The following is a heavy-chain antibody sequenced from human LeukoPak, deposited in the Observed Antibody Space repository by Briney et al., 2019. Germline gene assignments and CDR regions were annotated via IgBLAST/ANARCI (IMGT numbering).Heavy chain of an antibody. CDR1: GYTFTRYD. CDR2: ISAYNGNT. CDR3: ARVVISYSGYDPAQLFDY. D-gene: IGHD5-12*01. J-gene: IGHJ4*02. V-gene: IGHV1-18*04. Sequence: GASVKASCKASGYTFTRYDISWVRQAPGQRLEGWGGISAYNGNTYYAQKLQDRVTMTTETSTSTAYMELRSLRSDDTAVYYCARVVISYSGYDPAQLFDYWGQGTLVTVSS.